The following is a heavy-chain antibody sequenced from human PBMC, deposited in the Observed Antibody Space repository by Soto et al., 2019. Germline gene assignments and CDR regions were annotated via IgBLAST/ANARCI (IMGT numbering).Heavy chain of an antibody. J-gene: IGHJ4*02. CDR2: IIPIFGTA. D-gene: IGHD6-13*01. CDR3: ARAGEGSSWSNPYDY. V-gene: IGHV1-69*13. Sequence: SVKVSCKASGGTFSSYAISWVRQAPGQGLEWMGGIIPIFGTANYAQKFQGRVTITADESTSTAYMELSSLRSEDTAVYYCARAGEGSSWSNPYDYWGQGTLVTVSS. CDR1: GGTFSSYA.